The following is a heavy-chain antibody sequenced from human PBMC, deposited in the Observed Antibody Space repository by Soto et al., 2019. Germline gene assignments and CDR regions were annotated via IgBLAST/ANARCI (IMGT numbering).Heavy chain of an antibody. V-gene: IGHV3-48*03. J-gene: IGHJ6*02. Sequence: GSLRLSCAASGFTFSSYEMNWVRQAPGKGLEWVSYISSSGSTIYYADSVKGRFTISRDNAKNSLYLQMNRLRAEDTAVYYCARESGFWSGYSRYYYYGMDVWGQRTTVTVAS. CDR2: ISSSGSTI. CDR3: ARESGFWSGYSRYYYYGMDV. D-gene: IGHD3-3*01. CDR1: GFTFSSYE.